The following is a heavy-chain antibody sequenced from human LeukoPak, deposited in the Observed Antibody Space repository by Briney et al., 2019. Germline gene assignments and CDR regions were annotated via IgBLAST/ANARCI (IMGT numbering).Heavy chain of an antibody. J-gene: IGHJ6*03. Sequence: GGSLRLSCAASGFTVSSNYMSWVRQAPGKGLEWVSVIYSGGSTYYADSVKGRFTISRDNSKNTLYLQMNSLRAEDTAVYYCARVVWGYYYIDVWGKGTTVTVSS. V-gene: IGHV3-53*01. D-gene: IGHD7-27*01. CDR1: GFTVSSNY. CDR3: ARVVWGYYYIDV. CDR2: IYSGGST.